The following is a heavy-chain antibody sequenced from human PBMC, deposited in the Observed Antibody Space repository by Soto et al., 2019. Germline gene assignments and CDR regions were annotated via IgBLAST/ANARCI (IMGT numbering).Heavy chain of an antibody. J-gene: IGHJ4*02. CDR1: GFTFSSYA. D-gene: IGHD3-9*01. Sequence: GGSRLSCAASGFTFSSYAMSWVRQAPGKGLEWVSAISGSGGSTYYADSVKGRFTISRDNSKNTLYLQMNSLRAEDTAVYYCATYYDILTGYSLYYFDYWGQGTLVTVAS. V-gene: IGHV3-23*01. CDR3: ATYYDILTGYSLYYFDY. CDR2: ISGSGGST.